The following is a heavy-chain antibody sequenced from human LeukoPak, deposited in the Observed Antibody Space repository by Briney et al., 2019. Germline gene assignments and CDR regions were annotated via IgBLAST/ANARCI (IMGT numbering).Heavy chain of an antibody. D-gene: IGHD1-14*01. J-gene: IGHJ5*02. Sequence: GGSLRLSCAASGFTFSSYWMHWVRHAPGKGLVWVSRINNDGTSTRYADSVKGRFTISRDNAKNTLYLQMNSLRAEDTAVYFCAREVSADSWYNWFDPWGQGTLVTVSS. CDR3: AREVSADSWYNWFDP. V-gene: IGHV3-74*01. CDR2: INNDGTST. CDR1: GFTFSSYW.